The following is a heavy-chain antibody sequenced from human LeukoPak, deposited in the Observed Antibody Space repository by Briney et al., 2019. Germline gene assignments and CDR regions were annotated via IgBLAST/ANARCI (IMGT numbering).Heavy chain of an antibody. Sequence: PGGSLRLSCAASGFTFSSYAMSWVRQAPGKGLQWVSSISATGGSIYYADSVKGRSTVSRDNSKNTLYLQMNSLRAEDTAVYYCAKDGGWPDYYFDYWGQGTLVTVSS. D-gene: IGHD6-19*01. J-gene: IGHJ4*02. CDR2: ISATGGSI. CDR1: GFTFSSYA. V-gene: IGHV3-23*01. CDR3: AKDGGWPDYYFDY.